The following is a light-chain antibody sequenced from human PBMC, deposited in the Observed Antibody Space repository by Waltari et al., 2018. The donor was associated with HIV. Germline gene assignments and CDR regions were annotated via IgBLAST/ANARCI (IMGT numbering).Light chain of an antibody. V-gene: IGLV2-23*02. J-gene: IGLJ1*01. CDR1: SSDVGGYNY. Sequence: QSALTQPASVSGSPGQSITISCTGTSSDVGGYNYVSWYQQHPGKAPQLMIYDVSKRPSGVSNRFSGSKSGNTASLTISGLQAEDEADYYCCSYAGSSTFYVFGTGTKVTVL. CDR2: DVS. CDR3: CSYAGSSTFYV.